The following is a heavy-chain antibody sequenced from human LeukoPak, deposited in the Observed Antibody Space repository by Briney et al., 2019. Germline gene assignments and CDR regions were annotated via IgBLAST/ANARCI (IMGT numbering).Heavy chain of an antibody. CDR2: IRTTAEGAKYA. D-gene: IGHD3-9*01. CDR1: GFSFTDYP. CDR3: ATDQRYAFDY. Sequence: GGSLILSCATSGFSFTDYPMNWVRQAPGKGLEWISNIRTTAEGAKYAYYADSVKGRVTISRDDGKNTLYLHMNSLRDDDTAVYYCATDQRYAFDYWGQGILVTVSS. V-gene: IGHV3-48*02. J-gene: IGHJ4*02.